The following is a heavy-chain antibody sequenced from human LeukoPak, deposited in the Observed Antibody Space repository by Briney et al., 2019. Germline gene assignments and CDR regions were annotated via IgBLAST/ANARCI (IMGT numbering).Heavy chain of an antibody. V-gene: IGHV3-11*01. J-gene: IGHJ5*02. CDR1: GFTFSDYY. Sequence: GGSLRLSCAASGFTFSDYYMSWIRQAPGKGLEWVSYISSSGSTIYYADSVKGRFTISRDNAKNSLYLQMNSLTAADTAVYYCARDHRQYYDFWSGYYSGYNWFDPWGQGTLVTVSS. D-gene: IGHD3-3*01. CDR2: ISSSGSTI. CDR3: ARDHRQYYDFWSGYYSGYNWFDP.